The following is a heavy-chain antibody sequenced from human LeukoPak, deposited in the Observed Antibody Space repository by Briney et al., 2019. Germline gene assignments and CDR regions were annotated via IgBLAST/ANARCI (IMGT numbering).Heavy chain of an antibody. D-gene: IGHD3-22*01. CDR2: INHSGST. Sequence: SETLSLTCAVYGESFSGYYWSWIRQPPGKGLEWIGEINHSGSTNYNPSLKSRVTISVDTSKNQFSLKLSSVTAADTAVYYCASLTSTYYYDSSGYDPFDYWGQGTLVTVSS. CDR1: GESFSGYY. CDR3: ASLTSTYYYDSSGYDPFDY. V-gene: IGHV4-34*01. J-gene: IGHJ4*02.